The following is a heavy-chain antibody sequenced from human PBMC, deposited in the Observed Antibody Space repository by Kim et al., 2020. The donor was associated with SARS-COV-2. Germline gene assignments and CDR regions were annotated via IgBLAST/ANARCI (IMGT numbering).Heavy chain of an antibody. J-gene: IGHJ4*02. D-gene: IGHD3-22*01. CDR3: APDPNYYDSSPPFDY. V-gene: IGHV4-34*01. Sequence: SETLSLTCAVYGGSFSGYYWSWIRQPPGKGLEWIGEINHSGSTNYNPSLKSRVTISVDTSKNQFSLKLSSVTAADTAVYYCAPDPNYYDSSPPFDYWGQGTLVTVSS. CDR2: INHSGST. CDR1: GGSFSGYY.